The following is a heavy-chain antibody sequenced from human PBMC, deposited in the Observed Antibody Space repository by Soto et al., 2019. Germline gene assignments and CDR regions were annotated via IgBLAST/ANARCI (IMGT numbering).Heavy chain of an antibody. CDR1: GGSISSGGYY. Sequence: QVQLQESGPGLVKPSQTLSLTCTVSGGSISSGGYYWSWIRQHPGKGLEWIGYIYYSGNTYYNPSRKSRVTISVDTSKNQFSLKLSSVTAADTAVYYCARTSPTIIGGYFDCWGQGTLVTVSS. V-gene: IGHV4-31*03. D-gene: IGHD3-10*02. CDR3: ARTSPTIIGGYFDC. CDR2: IYYSGNT. J-gene: IGHJ4*02.